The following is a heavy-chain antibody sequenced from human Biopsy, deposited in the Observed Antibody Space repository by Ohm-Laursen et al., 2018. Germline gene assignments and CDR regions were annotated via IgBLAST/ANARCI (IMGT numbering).Heavy chain of an antibody. CDR2: ITTYNGNT. V-gene: IGHV1-18*01. J-gene: IGHJ6*02. D-gene: IGHD3-10*01. CDR1: GYTFTDYG. CDR3: ARDRGYYYYYGMDV. Sequence: ASVKVSCNPSGYTFTDYGVSWVRQAPGQGLEWMGWITTYNGNTNYAQKVQGRVTMTTDTSTSTAYMELRSLRSDDTAVYYCARDRGYYYYYGMDVWGQGTTATVSS.